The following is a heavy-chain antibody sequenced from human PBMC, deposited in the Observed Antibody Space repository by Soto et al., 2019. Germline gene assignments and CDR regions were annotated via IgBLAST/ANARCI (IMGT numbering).Heavy chain of an antibody. J-gene: IGHJ6*02. Sequence: GGSLRLSCSASGFTFSSYAMHWVRQAPGKGLEYVSAISSNGGSTYYADSVKGRFTISRDNSKNTLYLQMSSLRAEDTAVYYCVKAETNAAGITIFGVVINPSTTMDVWGQGTTVTVSS. CDR3: VKAETNAAGITIFGVVINPSTTMDV. CDR1: GFTFSSYA. V-gene: IGHV3-64D*08. CDR2: ISSNGGST. D-gene: IGHD3-3*01.